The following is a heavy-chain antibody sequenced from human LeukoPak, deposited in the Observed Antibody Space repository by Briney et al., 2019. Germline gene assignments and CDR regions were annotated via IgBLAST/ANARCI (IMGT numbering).Heavy chain of an antibody. V-gene: IGHV3-7*01. Sequence: GGSLRLSCAGSGFSFNYFAMSWVRQAPGKGLEWVANIQQDGNEKYYVDSVKGRFTISRDNAKNSLYLQMNSLRVEDTAVYYCASRIVGTPDYFDYWGQGTLVTVSS. CDR3: ASRIVGTPDYFDY. CDR2: IQQDGNEK. CDR1: GFSFNYFA. J-gene: IGHJ4*02. D-gene: IGHD1-26*01.